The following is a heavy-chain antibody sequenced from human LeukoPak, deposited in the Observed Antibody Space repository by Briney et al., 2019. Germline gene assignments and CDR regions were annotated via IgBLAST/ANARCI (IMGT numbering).Heavy chain of an antibody. CDR3: ARTGSSGWSYFDY. J-gene: IGHJ4*02. CDR2: VSGGGHNT. D-gene: IGHD6-19*01. Sequence: GGSLRLSCAASGFTFSSFAMSWVRQAPGKGREWVSGVSGGGHNTFYADSVKGRFTVSRDNSKNTLYLQMNSLRAEDTAVYYCARTGSSGWSYFDYWGQGTRVSVSS. V-gene: IGHV3-23*01. CDR1: GFTFSSFA.